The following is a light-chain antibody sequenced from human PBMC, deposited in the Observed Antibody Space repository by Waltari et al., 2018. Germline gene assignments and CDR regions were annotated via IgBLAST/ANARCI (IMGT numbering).Light chain of an antibody. J-gene: IGLJ3*02. CDR3: CSYAGSRTWV. CDR2: DVS. Sequence: QSALTQPASVSGSPGQSISISCIGTSSDIGTFNLVSWYLQYPGTAPKLLIYDVSQRPSGVSNRFSDSKSGNTASLTISGLQAEDEAIYYCCSYAGSRTWVFGGGAKLTVL. CDR1: SSDIGTFNL. V-gene: IGLV2-23*02.